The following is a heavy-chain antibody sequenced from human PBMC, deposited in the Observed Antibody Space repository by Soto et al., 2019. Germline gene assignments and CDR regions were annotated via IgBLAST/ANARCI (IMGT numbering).Heavy chain of an antibody. J-gene: IGHJ4*02. CDR3: ATQVRFFDY. CDR1: GGSISSSSYY. V-gene: IGHV4-39*01. Sequence: QLQLQESGPGLVKPSETLSLTCTVSGGSISSSSYYWGWIRQPPGKWLEWIGSIYYSGSTYYNPSLKGRVAMSGDTSKSQFSLKLSSVPAADTVVYYCATQVRFFDYWGEGTLVTVSS. CDR2: IYYSGST.